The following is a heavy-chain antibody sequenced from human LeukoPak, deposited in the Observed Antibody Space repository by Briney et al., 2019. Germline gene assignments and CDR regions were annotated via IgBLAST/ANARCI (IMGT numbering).Heavy chain of an antibody. Sequence: GGSLRLSCAASGFTFTSYNMNWVRQAPGKGLEGVSSISTSSSYIYYADSVKGRFPISRDNAKTSLYRRMNSLRAEDTAVYYCARGRWSFDYWGQGTLVTVSS. D-gene: IGHD5-24*01. CDR2: ISTSSSYI. CDR1: GFTFTSYN. V-gene: IGHV3-21*01. J-gene: IGHJ4*02. CDR3: ARGRWSFDY.